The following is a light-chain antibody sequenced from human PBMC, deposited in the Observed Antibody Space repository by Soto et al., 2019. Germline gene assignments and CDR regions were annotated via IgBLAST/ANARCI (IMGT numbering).Light chain of an antibody. CDR3: QQYNSRES. V-gene: IGKV1-5*03. Sequence: DIQMTQSPSIVSASVGDTVTITCRASQAVNPWLAWHQQKPGKVPRVLIYKTSDLENGVPSRFSGSGSGTEYPLTISNLQADDFATYYCQQYNSRESFGQGTKV. CDR2: KTS. CDR1: QAVNPW. J-gene: IGKJ1*01.